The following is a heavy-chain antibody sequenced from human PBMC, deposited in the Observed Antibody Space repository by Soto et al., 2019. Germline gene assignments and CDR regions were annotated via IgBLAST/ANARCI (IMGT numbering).Heavy chain of an antibody. CDR2: ISSSSSTI. CDR3: ARPEYSSSSYGMDV. Sequence: TGGSLRLSCAASGFTFSRSSMNWVRQAPGKGLEWGSYISSSSSTIYYADSVKGRFTISRDNAKNSLYLQMNSLRDEDTAVYYCARPEYSSSSYGMDVWGQGTKVTVSS. V-gene: IGHV3-48*02. J-gene: IGHJ6*02. CDR1: GFTFSRSS. D-gene: IGHD6-6*01.